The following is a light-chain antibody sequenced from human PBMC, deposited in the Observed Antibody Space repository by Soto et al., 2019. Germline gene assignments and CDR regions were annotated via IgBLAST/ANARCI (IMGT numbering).Light chain of an antibody. V-gene: IGKV1-5*01. CDR1: QNIASS. J-gene: IGKJ1*01. Sequence: IRMTQSASSLSASVGDSVTITCRASQNIASSVNWYQQKPGEAPKLLIYVASSLQSGVPSRFSGSGSGTEFTLTISSLQTDDFATYYCQQYNSYSWTFGQGTKVDIK. CDR2: VAS. CDR3: QQYNSYSWT.